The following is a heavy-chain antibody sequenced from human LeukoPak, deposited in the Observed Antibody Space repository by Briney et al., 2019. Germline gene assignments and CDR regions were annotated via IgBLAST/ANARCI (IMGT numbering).Heavy chain of an antibody. J-gene: IGHJ5*02. CDR2: ISGSGGST. CDR1: GFTFSSYA. Sequence: AGGSLRLSCAASGFTFSSYAMSWVRQAPGKGLEWVSAISGSGGSTYYADSVKGRFTISRDNSKNTLYLQMNSLRAEDTAVYYCAKALDYDFWSGYPGVDPWGQGTLVTVSS. V-gene: IGHV3-23*01. CDR3: AKALDYDFWSGYPGVDP. D-gene: IGHD3-3*01.